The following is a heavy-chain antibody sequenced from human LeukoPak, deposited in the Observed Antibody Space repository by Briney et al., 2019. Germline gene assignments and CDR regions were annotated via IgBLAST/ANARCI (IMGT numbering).Heavy chain of an antibody. D-gene: IGHD1-26*01. J-gene: IGHJ4*02. Sequence: ASVKVSCKASGYTFTGYYMHWVRQAPGQGLKWMGWINPNSGGTNYAQKFQGRVTMTRDTSISTAYMELSRLRSDDTAVYYCARDLGEGQSYSDYFDCWGQGTLVTVSS. CDR1: GYTFTGYY. V-gene: IGHV1-2*02. CDR2: INPNSGGT. CDR3: ARDLGEGQSYSDYFDC.